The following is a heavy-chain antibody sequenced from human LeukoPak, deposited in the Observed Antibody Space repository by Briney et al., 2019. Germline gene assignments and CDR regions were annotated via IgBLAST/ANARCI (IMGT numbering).Heavy chain of an antibody. D-gene: IGHD3-9*01. J-gene: IGHJ6*03. CDR2: IKQDGSEK. CDR3: ARALRYFDWSDYYYYYMDV. V-gene: IGHV3-7*01. CDR1: GFAFSSYW. Sequence: AGGSLRLSCAASGFAFSSYWMSWVRQAPGKGLEWVANIKQDGSEKYYVDSVKGRFTISRDNAKNSLYLQMNSLRAEDTAVYYCARALRYFDWSDYYYYYMDVWGKGTTVTISS.